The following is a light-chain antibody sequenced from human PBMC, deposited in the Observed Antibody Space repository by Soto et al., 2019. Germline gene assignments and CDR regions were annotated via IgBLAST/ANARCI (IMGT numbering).Light chain of an antibody. J-gene: IGLJ3*02. V-gene: IGLV1-47*01. CDR2: RDD. Sequence: QSVLTQPPSASGTPGQRVIVSCSGDYSNIGSNYVYWYQQLPGTAPKVLMYRDDQRPLGVPDRVTGSKSGTSASLAISGRRPEDEGDYYCAAWDDSLSSVLFGGGTKVTVL. CDR3: AAWDDSLSSVL. CDR1: YSNIGSNY.